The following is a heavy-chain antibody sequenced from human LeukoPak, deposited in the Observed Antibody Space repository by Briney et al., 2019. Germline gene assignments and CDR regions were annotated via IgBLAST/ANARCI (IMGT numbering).Heavy chain of an antibody. Sequence: SETLSLTCTVSGGSISSGGYYWSWIRQHPGKGLEWIGYIYYSGSTYYNPSLKGRVTISVDTSKNQFSLKLSSVTAADTAVYYCARDVHDSRLRNYGMDVWGQGTTVTVSS. V-gene: IGHV4-31*03. J-gene: IGHJ6*02. CDR2: IYYSGST. D-gene: IGHD1-14*01. CDR3: ARDVHDSRLRNYGMDV. CDR1: GGSISSGGYY.